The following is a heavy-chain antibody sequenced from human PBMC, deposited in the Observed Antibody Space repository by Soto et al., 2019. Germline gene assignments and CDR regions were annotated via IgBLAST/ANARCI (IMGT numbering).Heavy chain of an antibody. D-gene: IGHD2-2*01. V-gene: IGHV1-8*01. CDR1: GYTFTSYD. CDR3: ARGGYCSSTSCQTFDP. J-gene: IGHJ5*02. CDR2: MNPNSGNT. Sequence: ASVKVSCKASGYTFTSYDINWVRQATGQGLEWMGWMNPNSGNTGYAQKFQGRVTMTRNTSISTAYMELSSLRSEDTAVYYCARGGYCSSTSCQTFDPWGQGTLVTVSS.